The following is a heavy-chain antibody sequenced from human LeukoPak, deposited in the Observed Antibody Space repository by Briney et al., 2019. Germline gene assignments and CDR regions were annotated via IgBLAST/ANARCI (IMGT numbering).Heavy chain of an antibody. Sequence: ASVKVSCKASGYTFTSYAMIWMRQAPGQGLEWMGWINTNTGNPTYAQGFTGRFVFSLDTSVSTASLQINTLKAEGTAVYYCARVVPGTYFDYWGQGTLVTVSS. CDR2: INTNTGNP. CDR3: ARVVPGTYFDY. CDR1: GYTFTSYA. D-gene: IGHD3-10*01. V-gene: IGHV7-4-1*02. J-gene: IGHJ4*02.